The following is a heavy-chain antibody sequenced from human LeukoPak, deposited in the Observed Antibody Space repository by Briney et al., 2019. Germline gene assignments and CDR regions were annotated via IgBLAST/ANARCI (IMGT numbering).Heavy chain of an antibody. V-gene: IGHV1-18*01. J-gene: IGHJ4*02. D-gene: IGHD2-2*01. CDR2: ISAYNGNT. CDR3: ARDSAEIVVVPAARQRSDY. Sequence: GASVKVSCKASGYTFTSYGISWVRQAPGQGLEWMGWISAYNGNTNYAQKLQGRVTMTTDTSTSTAYMEPRSLKSDDTAVYYCARDSAEIVVVPAARQRSDYWGQGTLVTVSS. CDR1: GYTFTSYG.